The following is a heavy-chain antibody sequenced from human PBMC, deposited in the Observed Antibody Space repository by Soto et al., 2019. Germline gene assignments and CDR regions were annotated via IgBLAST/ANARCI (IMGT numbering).Heavy chain of an antibody. CDR1: GGSISSSNW. J-gene: IGHJ4*02. Sequence: PSETLSLTCAVSGGSISSSNWWSWVRQPPGKGLEWIGEIYHSGSTNYNPSLKSRVTISVDKSKNQFSLKLSSVTAADTAVYYCASISSEYYYDSSGLGNWGQGTLVTAPQ. D-gene: IGHD3-22*01. CDR2: IYHSGST. CDR3: ASISSEYYYDSSGLGN. V-gene: IGHV4-4*02.